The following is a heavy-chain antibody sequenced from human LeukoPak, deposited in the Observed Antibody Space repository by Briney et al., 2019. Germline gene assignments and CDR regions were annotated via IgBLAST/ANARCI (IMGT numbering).Heavy chain of an antibody. CDR3: AKSSPPNYYYDSSGDSGYFDY. CDR1: GFTFSSYA. V-gene: IGHV3-23*01. D-gene: IGHD3-22*01. CDR2: ISGSGGST. J-gene: IGHJ4*02. Sequence: GGSLRLSCAASGFTFSSYAVSWVRQAPGKGLEWVSAISGSGGSTYYADSVKGRFTISRDNSKNTLYLQMNSLRAEDTAVYYCAKSSPPNYYYDSSGDSGYFDYWGQGTLVTVSS.